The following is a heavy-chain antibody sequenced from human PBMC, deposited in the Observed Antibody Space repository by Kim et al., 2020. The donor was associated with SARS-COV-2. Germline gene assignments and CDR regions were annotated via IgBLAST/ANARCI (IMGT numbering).Heavy chain of an antibody. D-gene: IGHD3-10*02. V-gene: IGHV3-9*01. CDR3: AKDIVRSTFYYYGMDV. Sequence: GGSLRPSCAASGFTFDDYAMHWVRQAPGKGLEWVSGISWNSGSIGYADSVKGRFTISRDNAKNSLYLQMNSLRAEDTALYYCAKDIVRSTFYYYGMDVWGQGTTVTVSS. CDR1: GFTFDDYA. J-gene: IGHJ6*02. CDR2: ISWNSGSI.